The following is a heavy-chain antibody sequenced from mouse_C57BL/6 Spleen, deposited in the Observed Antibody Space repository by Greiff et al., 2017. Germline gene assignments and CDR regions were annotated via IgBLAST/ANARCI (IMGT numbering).Heavy chain of an antibody. D-gene: IGHD2-3*01. CDR3: AREGIYDGYYGFAY. CDR1: GFTFSDYY. J-gene: IGHJ3*01. Sequence: EVQRVESGGGLVQPGGSLKLSCAASGFTFSDYYMYWVRQTPEKRLEWVAYISNGGGSTYYPDTVKGRFTISRDNAKNTLYLQMSRLKSEDTAMYYCAREGIYDGYYGFAYWGQGTLVTVSA. V-gene: IGHV5-12*01. CDR2: ISNGGGST.